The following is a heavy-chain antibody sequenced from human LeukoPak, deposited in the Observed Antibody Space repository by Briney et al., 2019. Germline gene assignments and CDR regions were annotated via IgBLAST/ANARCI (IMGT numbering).Heavy chain of an antibody. CDR2: IYYSGST. Sequence: SETLSLTCTVSGGSISSSSYYWGWIRQPPGKGLEWIGSIYYSGSTYYNPSLKSRVTISVDTSKNQFSLKLSSVTAADTAVYYCARGRTVLRFLEWLSPLQYYFDYWGQGTLVTVSS. D-gene: IGHD3-3*01. CDR1: GGSISSSSYY. CDR3: ARGRTVLRFLEWLSPLQYYFDY. V-gene: IGHV4-39*07. J-gene: IGHJ4*02.